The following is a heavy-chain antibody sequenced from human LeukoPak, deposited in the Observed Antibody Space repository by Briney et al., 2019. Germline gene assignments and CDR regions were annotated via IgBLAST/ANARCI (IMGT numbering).Heavy chain of an antibody. CDR1: GYTFTGYY. V-gene: IGHV1-2*02. J-gene: IGHJ3*01. CDR2: INPNSGGT. D-gene: IGHD6-13*01. CDR3: ARGPSRTAASPPLVG. Sequence: ASVKVSCKASGYTFTGYYMHWVRQAPGQGLECMGWINPNSGGTNYAQKFQGRVTMTRDTSISTAYMELSRLRSDDTAVYYCARGPSRTAASPPLVGWGQGTMVTVSS.